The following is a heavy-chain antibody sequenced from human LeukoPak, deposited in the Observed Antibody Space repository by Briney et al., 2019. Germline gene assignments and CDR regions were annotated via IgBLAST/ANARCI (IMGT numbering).Heavy chain of an antibody. D-gene: IGHD2-2*01. CDR2: IYTSGST. J-gene: IGHJ6*03. CDR1: GGSISSYY. CDR3: AREGLYCSSTSCRRPNYYYYYMDV. Sequence: SETLSLTCTVSGGSISSYYWSWIRQPARKGLEWIGRIYTSGSTNYNPSLKSRVTMSVDTSKNQFSLKLSSVTAADTAVYYCAREGLYCSSTSCRRPNYYYYYMDVWGKGTTVTVSS. V-gene: IGHV4-4*07.